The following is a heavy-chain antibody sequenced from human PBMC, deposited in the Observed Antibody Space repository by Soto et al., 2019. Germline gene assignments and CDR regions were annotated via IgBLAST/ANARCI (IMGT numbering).Heavy chain of an antibody. CDR2: IYWDDDK. V-gene: IGHV2-5*02. D-gene: IGHD5-18*01. CDR1: GFSLSTSGVG. J-gene: IGHJ5*02. Sequence: QITLKESGPTLVKPTQTLTLTCTFSGFSLSTSGVGVGWIRQPPGKALEWLALIYWDDDKRYSPSLKSRLTITKDTSKNQVVLTMTNMGPVDTATYYCAPSRGYSYGLNWFDPWGQGTLVTVSS. CDR3: APSRGYSYGLNWFDP.